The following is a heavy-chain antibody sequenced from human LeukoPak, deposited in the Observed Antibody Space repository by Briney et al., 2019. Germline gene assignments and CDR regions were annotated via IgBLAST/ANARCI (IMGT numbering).Heavy chain of an antibody. CDR2: IYSGGST. V-gene: IGHV3-53*01. D-gene: IGHD4-17*01. Sequence: PGGSLRLSCAASGFTVSSNYVSWVRQAPGKGLEWVSVIYSGGSTYYADSVKGRFTISRDNAKNSLYLQMNSLRAEDTAVYYCARDNGDYFFDYWGQGTLVTVSS. CDR3: ARDNGDYFFDY. CDR1: GFTVSSNY. J-gene: IGHJ4*02.